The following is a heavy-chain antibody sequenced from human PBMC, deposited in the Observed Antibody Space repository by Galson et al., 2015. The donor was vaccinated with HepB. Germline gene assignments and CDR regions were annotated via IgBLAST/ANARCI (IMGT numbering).Heavy chain of an antibody. CDR2: IKQDGSEK. J-gene: IGHJ6*03. D-gene: IGHD5-12*01. CDR1: GFTFSSYW. CDR3: ARDRPKWLRFVSSYYYYMDV. Sequence: SLRLSCAASGFTFSSYWMSWVRQAPGKGLEWVANIKQDGSEKYYVDSVKGRFTISRDNAKNSLYLQMNSLRAEDTAVYYCARDRPKWLRFVSSYYYYMDVWGKGTTVTVSS. V-gene: IGHV3-7*01.